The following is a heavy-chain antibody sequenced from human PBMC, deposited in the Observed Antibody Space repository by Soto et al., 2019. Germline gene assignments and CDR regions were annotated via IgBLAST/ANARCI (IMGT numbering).Heavy chain of an antibody. CDR3: AADTQNDGLGHYPTSFDI. V-gene: IGHV4-31*02. CDR2: IYPSGRS. J-gene: IGHJ3*02. D-gene: IGHD4-17*01. Sequence: PSETLSLPCSVSGASINSDGHYWSWIRQVPGRGREWLGSIYPSGRSDSNTSRTGHFTITLDTSKNQCSLRLISLTAPDTAVYFCAADTQNDGLGHYPTSFDIWVQVTLVTVSS. CDR1: GASINSDGHY.